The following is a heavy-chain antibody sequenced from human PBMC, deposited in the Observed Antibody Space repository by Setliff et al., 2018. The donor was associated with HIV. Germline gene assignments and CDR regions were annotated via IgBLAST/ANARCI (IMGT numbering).Heavy chain of an antibody. V-gene: IGHV3-9*01. D-gene: IGHD6-19*01. J-gene: IGHJ6*03. CDR1: GFTFDDYG. Sequence: SLRLSCAASGFTFDDYGMSWVRQVPGKGLEWVSTINWNSDFIAYADSVKGRFTVARDNANSSLYLQMNSLRPEDSALYYCVREGSVSGKYYYYMNLWGKGTTVTVSS. CDR2: INWNSDFI. CDR3: VREGSVSGKYYYYMNL.